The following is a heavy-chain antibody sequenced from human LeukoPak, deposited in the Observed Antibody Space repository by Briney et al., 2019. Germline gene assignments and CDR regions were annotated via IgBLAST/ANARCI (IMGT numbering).Heavy chain of an antibody. D-gene: IGHD3-10*01. V-gene: IGHV4-59*01. CDR1: GGSISSYY. CDR2: IYYSGST. CDR3: ARVVRYYVSESKGRFNWFDP. Sequence: ASETLSLTCTVSGGSISSYYWSWIRQPPGKGLEWIGYIYYSGSTNYNPSLKSRVTISVDTSKNQFSLKLSSVTAADTAVYYCARVVRYYVSESKGRFNWFDPWGQGTLVTVSS. J-gene: IGHJ5*02.